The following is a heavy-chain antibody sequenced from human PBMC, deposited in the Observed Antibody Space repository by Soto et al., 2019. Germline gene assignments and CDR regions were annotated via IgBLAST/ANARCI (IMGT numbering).Heavy chain of an antibody. Sequence: PSETLSLTCAVSGYSISSGFYWGWIRQPPGKGLEWIGNIYHSGSTYYNPSLKSRVTISVDTSKNQFSLKLRSVTAADTAVYYCARENSNGSGTYVYWSQGTLVTVSS. D-gene: IGHD3-10*01. CDR3: ARENSNGSGTYVY. CDR1: GYSISSGFY. CDR2: IYHSGST. J-gene: IGHJ4*02. V-gene: IGHV4-38-2*02.